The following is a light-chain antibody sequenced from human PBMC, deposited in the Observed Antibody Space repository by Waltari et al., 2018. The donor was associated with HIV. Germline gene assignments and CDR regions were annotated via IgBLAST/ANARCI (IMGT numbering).Light chain of an antibody. CDR2: DVS. CDR3: SSYTSSSPYA. V-gene: IGLV2-14*03. CDR1: SSDVGGYYY. Sequence: QSALPQPASVSGSPGQSITIPCTGTSSDVGGYYYVFWYQQHPGKAPKLMIYDVSNRPSGVSNRFSGSKSGNTASLTISGLQAEDEADYYCSSYTSSSPYAFGTGTKVTVL. J-gene: IGLJ1*01.